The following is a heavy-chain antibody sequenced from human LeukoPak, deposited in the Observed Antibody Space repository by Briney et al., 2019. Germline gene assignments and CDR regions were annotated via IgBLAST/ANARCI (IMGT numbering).Heavy chain of an antibody. J-gene: IGHJ4*02. CDR3: AKNYGDYADDYFYY. CDR2: ISGSGGST. CDR1: GFTFSSYA. D-gene: IGHD4-17*01. V-gene: IGHV3-23*01. Sequence: GGSLRLSCAASGFTFSSYAMGWVRQAPGKGREWVSTISGSGGSTYYADSVKGRLTISRDNSKNTLYLQMNSLRAEDTAVYYCAKNYGDYADDYFYYWGQGTLVTVSS.